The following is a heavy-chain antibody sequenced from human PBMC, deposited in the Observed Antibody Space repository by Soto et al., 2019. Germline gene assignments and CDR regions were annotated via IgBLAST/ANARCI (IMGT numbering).Heavy chain of an antibody. CDR2: VHYSGST. J-gene: IGHJ5*02. V-gene: IGHV4-59*01. Sequence: SETLSLTCTVSGGSINTYYWTWIRQPPGKGLEWIGYVHYSGSTNYNPSLTGRVTISVDTSKNQFSLKLSSVTAADTAVYYCARGQGITKIGFDPWGQGTLVTVSS. CDR1: GGSINTYY. D-gene: IGHD3-22*01. CDR3: ARGQGITKIGFDP.